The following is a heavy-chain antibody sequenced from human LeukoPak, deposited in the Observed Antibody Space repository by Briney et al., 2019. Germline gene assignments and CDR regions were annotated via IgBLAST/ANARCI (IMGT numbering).Heavy chain of an antibody. CDR1: GGTFSSYG. J-gene: IGHJ3*02. Sequence: ASVTVSCKASGGTFSSYGISWVRQAPGQGLEWMGGIIPIFDTTNYAQKFQGRVTITADKSTSTAYMEVSRLRSDDTAVYYCAWSEQQLTDAFDKWGQGTMVTVSS. CDR2: IIPIFDTT. D-gene: IGHD6-13*01. V-gene: IGHV1-69*06. CDR3: AWSEQQLTDAFDK.